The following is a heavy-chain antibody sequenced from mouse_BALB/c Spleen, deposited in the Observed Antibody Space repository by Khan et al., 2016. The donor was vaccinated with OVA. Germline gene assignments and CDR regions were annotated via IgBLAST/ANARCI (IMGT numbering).Heavy chain of an antibody. Sequence: QVQLQQPGAELVKAGASVKMSCKASGYTFTSYWMHWVKQRLGQGLEGFAETNPTNGRTYYNEKFKSKATLTVDKSSSTAYMLLSGPTFEDSAVYYFARNKKIVGTYCDGWGQGTTRTVSS. CDR3: ARNKKIVGTYCDG. CDR1: GYTFTSYW. J-gene: IGHJ2*01. CDR2: TNPTNGRT. D-gene: IGHD1-1*01. V-gene: IGHV1S81*02.